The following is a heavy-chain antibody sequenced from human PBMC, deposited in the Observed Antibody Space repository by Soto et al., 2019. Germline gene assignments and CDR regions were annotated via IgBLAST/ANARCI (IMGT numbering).Heavy chain of an antibody. J-gene: IGHJ4*02. Sequence: QVQLQESGPGLVEPSQTLSLTCTVSSVSISSCDYYWSWYRQPPGRGLVGIGHASYSGSTYYNPSSKSRLNMSVDTSMNQFSLKLRSVTAADTAVYYWARVRPPYGSSGYYPYYFDYWGQGTLVTVSS. V-gene: IGHV4-30-4*01. CDR2: ASYSGST. D-gene: IGHD3-22*01. CDR3: ARVRPPYGSSGYYPYYFDY. CDR1: SVSISSCDYY.